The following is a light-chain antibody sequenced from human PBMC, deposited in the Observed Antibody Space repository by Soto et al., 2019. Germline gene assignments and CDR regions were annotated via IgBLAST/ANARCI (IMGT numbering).Light chain of an antibody. Sequence: DIQMTQAPSTLSASVGDRVTITCRASQNINAWLAWYQQKPGKAPKLLIYDVSTLHSGVPSRFSGSASETEFSLTLSNLESDDFATYYCQQYHRYSTFGQGTRVDIK. J-gene: IGKJ1*01. V-gene: IGKV1-5*01. CDR1: QNINAW. CDR2: DVS. CDR3: QQYHRYST.